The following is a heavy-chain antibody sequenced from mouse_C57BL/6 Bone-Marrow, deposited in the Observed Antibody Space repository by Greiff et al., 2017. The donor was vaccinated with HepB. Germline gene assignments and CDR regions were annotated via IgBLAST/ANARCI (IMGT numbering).Heavy chain of an antibody. D-gene: IGHD4-1*01. CDR2: IYPGNSDT. J-gene: IGHJ1*03. CDR3: TRWEFFHWYFDV. CDR1: GYTFTSYW. Sequence: VQLQQSGTVLARPGASVKMSCKTSGYTFTSYWMHWVKQRPGQGLEWIGAIYPGNSDTSYNQKFKGKAKLTAVTSASTAYMELSSLTNEDSAVYYCTRWEFFHWYFDVWGTGTTVTVSS. V-gene: IGHV1-5*01.